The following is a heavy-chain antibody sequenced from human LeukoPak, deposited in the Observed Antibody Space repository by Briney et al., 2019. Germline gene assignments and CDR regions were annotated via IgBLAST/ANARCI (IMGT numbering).Heavy chain of an antibody. CDR2: LDPEDGET. J-gene: IGHJ4*02. D-gene: IGHD6-19*01. CDR1: GYTLTELS. Sequence: ASVKVSCKVSGYTLTELSMHWVRQAPGXXXXXMGGLDPEDGETIYAQKFQGRVTMTEDTSTDTAYMELSSLRSEDTAVYYCATLSSGWWGVDYWGQGTLVTVSS. V-gene: IGHV1-24*01. CDR3: ATLSSGWWGVDY.